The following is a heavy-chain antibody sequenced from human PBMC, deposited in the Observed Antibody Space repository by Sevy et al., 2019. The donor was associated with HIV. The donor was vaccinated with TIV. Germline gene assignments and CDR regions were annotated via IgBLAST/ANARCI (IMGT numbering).Heavy chain of an antibody. D-gene: IGHD3-10*01. V-gene: IGHV3-9*01. Sequence: GGSLRLSCAASGFTFDDYAMHWVRQAPGKGLEWVSGISWNSGSIGYADSVKGRFTISRDNAKNSLYLQMNSLRAEDTALYYCAKVLITMVRGVIIEHHGFDYWGQGTLVTVSS. CDR1: GFTFDDYA. J-gene: IGHJ4*02. CDR3: AKVLITMVRGVIIEHHGFDY. CDR2: ISWNSGSI.